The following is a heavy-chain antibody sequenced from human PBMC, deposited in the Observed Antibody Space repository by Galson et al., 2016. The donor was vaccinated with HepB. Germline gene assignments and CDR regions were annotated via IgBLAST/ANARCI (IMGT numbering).Heavy chain of an antibody. Sequence: SVKVSCKVSGYTLTELSMHWVRQAPGKGLEWMGGFDPEDGETIYAQKFQGRVTMTEDTTTDTAYMELSSLRSEDTAVYYCATGVAVAGYYYYGMDVWGQGTTVTVSS. J-gene: IGHJ6*02. D-gene: IGHD6-19*01. CDR1: GYTLTELS. CDR3: ATGVAVAGYYYYGMDV. V-gene: IGHV1-24*01. CDR2: FDPEDGET.